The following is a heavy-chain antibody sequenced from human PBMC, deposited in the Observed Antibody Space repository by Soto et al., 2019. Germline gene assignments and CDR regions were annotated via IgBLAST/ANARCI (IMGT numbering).Heavy chain of an antibody. CDR2: IYYNDDR. Sequence: ASGPTLVNPTPALTLTCTFSGFSFTTAGVAVGWIRQTPGGALEWHTLIYYNDDRRFSPSLKTRLTITGDTSKNQVVLSLTNVDPGDTATYFCAHSDGGYEIIYFDFWGQGIPVTVSS. D-gene: IGHD5-12*01. V-gene: IGHV2-5*01. CDR1: GFSFTTAGVA. CDR3: AHSDGGYEIIYFDF. J-gene: IGHJ4*02.